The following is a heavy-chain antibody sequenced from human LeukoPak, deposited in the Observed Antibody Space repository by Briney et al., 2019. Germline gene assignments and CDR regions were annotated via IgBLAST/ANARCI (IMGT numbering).Heavy chain of an antibody. CDR1: GGSISSHF. V-gene: IGHV4-59*11. CDR2: MFYSGST. J-gene: IGHJ5*02. Sequence: SETLSLTCTVSGGSISSHFWSWIRQPPGKGLEWLGYMFYSGSTNYNPSLKSRVTISVDASKNQFSLKLTSVSAADTAVYYCARDRAPVTMIRGAPGGFDPWGQGTLVTVSS. D-gene: IGHD3-10*01. CDR3: ARDRAPVTMIRGAPGGFDP.